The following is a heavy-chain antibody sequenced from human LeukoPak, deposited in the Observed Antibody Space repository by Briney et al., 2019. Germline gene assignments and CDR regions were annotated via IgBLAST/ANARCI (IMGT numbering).Heavy chain of an antibody. J-gene: IGHJ4*02. CDR3: ARLPLTGLDY. CDR2: IYPGDSDT. V-gene: IGHV5-51*01. D-gene: IGHD3-9*01. CDR1: GYPFTNYW. Sequence: GESLKISCKGSGYPFTNYWIAWVRQMPGRGLEWMGIIYPGDSDTKYSPSFQGHVTISVDRSINTAYLQWTSLKPSDTAIYYCARLPLTGLDYWGQGTLVTVSS.